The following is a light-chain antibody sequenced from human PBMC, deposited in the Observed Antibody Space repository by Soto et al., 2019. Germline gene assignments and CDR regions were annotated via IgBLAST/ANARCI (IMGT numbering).Light chain of an antibody. V-gene: IGKV1D-16*01. CDR1: QDISTY. CDR2: AAS. J-gene: IGKJ2*01. CDR3: QQYNGDSYT. Sequence: DIQMTQSPSSVSASVGDRVTITFRASQDISTYLAWYQQKPGKAPRLLIFAASSLQSGVPFRFSGSGSGTEFTLTISSLQPEDFATYYCQQYNGDSYTFGQGTKVDIK.